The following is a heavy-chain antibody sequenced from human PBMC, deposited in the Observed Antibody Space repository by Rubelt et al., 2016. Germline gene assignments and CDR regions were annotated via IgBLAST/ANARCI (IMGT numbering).Heavy chain of an antibody. V-gene: IGHV3-33*06. D-gene: IGHD3-16*01. CDR3: AKKMGEDYYYYMDV. Sequence: GKGLEWVAVIWQDGTDKYYADSVKGRFTISRDNSKNTLYLQMNSLRAEDTAVYYCAKKMGEDYYYYMDVWGKGTTVTVSS. J-gene: IGHJ6*03. CDR2: IWQDGTDK.